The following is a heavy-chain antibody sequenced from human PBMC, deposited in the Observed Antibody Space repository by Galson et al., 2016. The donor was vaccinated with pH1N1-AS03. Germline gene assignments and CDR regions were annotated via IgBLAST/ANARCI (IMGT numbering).Heavy chain of an antibody. D-gene: IGHD2-2*01. CDR3: ARRNPNPNFAIWYQHDYGMDV. J-gene: IGHJ6*02. Sequence: SLRLACAASGFTFSMSYIHWVRQAPGKGLEWVSRISNDGRNVRYADFVKGRFAVSRDNAKNTVFLQMNSLRAAETAVYFCARRNPNPNFAIWYQHDYGMDVWGQGTTVTVSS. CDR2: ISNDGRNV. V-gene: IGHV3-74*01. CDR1: GFTFSMSY.